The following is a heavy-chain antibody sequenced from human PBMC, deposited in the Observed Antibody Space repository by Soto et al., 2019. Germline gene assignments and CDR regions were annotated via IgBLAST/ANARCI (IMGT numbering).Heavy chain of an antibody. D-gene: IGHD3-10*01. J-gene: IGHJ6*02. CDR1: GFTFSSYE. Sequence: EVQLVESGGGLVQPGGSLRLSCAASGFTFSSYEMNWVRQAPGKGLEWVSYISSSGSTIYYADSVKGRFTISRDNAKNSLYLQMNSLRAEDTAVDYCARVARVYYYGMDVWGQGTTVTVSS. V-gene: IGHV3-48*03. CDR3: ARVARVYYYGMDV. CDR2: ISSSGSTI.